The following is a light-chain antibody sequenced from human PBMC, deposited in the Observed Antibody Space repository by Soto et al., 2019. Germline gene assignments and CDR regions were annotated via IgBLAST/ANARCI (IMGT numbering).Light chain of an antibody. V-gene: IGKV3-20*01. J-gene: IGKJ4*01. CDR2: GAS. Sequence: EIVLTQSPGTLSLSPGERATLSCRASQSVSGSYFAWYQQKPGQAPRLLIYGASSRATGIPDRFSGSGSGTDFTLTISRLEPEDFAVYYCQQYGSPQLTFGGGTKVEIK. CDR1: QSVSGSY. CDR3: QQYGSPQLT.